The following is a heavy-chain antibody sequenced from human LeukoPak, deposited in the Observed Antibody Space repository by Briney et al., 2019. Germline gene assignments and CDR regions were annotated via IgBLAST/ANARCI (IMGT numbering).Heavy chain of an antibody. J-gene: IGHJ4*02. D-gene: IGHD6-19*01. CDR1: GFTFSNYA. Sequence: GGSLRLSCAASGFTFSNYAMSWVRQAPGKGLEWVSSISASGGGTYYADSVKGWFTISRDNSKNTLYLQINSLRAEDTAVYYCAKDKPPPYSSGYHFDSWGQGTLVTVSS. CDR3: AKDKPPPYSSGYHFDS. V-gene: IGHV3-23*01. CDR2: ISASGGGT.